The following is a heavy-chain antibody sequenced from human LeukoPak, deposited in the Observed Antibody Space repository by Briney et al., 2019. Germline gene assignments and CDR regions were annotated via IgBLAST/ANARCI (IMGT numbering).Heavy chain of an antibody. V-gene: IGHV1-2*02. CDR1: GYTFTAYY. CDR2: INPNSGGT. CDR3: SREDY. Sequence: GASVKVSCKASGYTFTAYYMHWVRQAPGQGLEWMGWINPNSGGTTYAQKFQGRVTMTRDSSIGTAYMELSSLRSDDTAVYYCSREDYWGQGTLVTVSS. J-gene: IGHJ4*02.